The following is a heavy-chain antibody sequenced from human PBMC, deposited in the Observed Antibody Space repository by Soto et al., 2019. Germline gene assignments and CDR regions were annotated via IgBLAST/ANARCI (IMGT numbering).Heavy chain of an antibody. Sequence: GGSLRLSCAASGFTFSSYGMHWVRQAPGKGLAWVAVISYDGSNKYYADSVKGRFTISRDNSKNTLYLQMNSLRAEDTAVYYCAKELVVDTTILDFDYWGQGTLVTVS. J-gene: IGHJ4*02. CDR1: GFTFSSYG. CDR3: AKELVVDTTILDFDY. V-gene: IGHV3-30*18. D-gene: IGHD2-15*01. CDR2: ISYDGSNK.